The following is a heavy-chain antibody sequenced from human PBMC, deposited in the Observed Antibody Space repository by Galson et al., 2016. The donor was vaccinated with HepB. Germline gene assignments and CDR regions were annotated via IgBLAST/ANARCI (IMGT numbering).Heavy chain of an antibody. Sequence: SLRLSCAASGLTISAYWMRWVRQAPGKGLEWVASINQDASGKYYVDSVKGRFSISRDNVKNTLWLQMSGLRVDDTSMYYCASGYTSGVWGQGTMVTVSS. D-gene: IGHD6-19*01. V-gene: IGHV3-7*01. CDR1: GLTISAYW. CDR3: ASGYTSGV. CDR2: INQDASGK. J-gene: IGHJ3*01.